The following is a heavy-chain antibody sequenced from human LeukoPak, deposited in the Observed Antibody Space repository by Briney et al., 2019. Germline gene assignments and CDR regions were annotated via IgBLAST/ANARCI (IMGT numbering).Heavy chain of an antibody. V-gene: IGHV3-30-3*01. Sequence: PGGSLRLSRAASGFTFSSYAMHWVRQAPGKGLEWVAVISYDGSNKYYADSVKGRFTISRDNSKNTLYLQMNSLRAEDTAVYYCAKDPYGDYVIEDYWGQGTLVTVSS. CDR2: ISYDGSNK. D-gene: IGHD4-17*01. J-gene: IGHJ4*02. CDR1: GFTFSSYA. CDR3: AKDPYGDYVIEDY.